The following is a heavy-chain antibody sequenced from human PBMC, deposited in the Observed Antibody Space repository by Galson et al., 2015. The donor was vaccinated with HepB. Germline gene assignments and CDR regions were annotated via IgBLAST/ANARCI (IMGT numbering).Heavy chain of an antibody. Sequence: PALVKPTQTLTLTCTFSGFSLTTTGLCVNWIRQAPGKALEWLARIDWDDEKYYSTSLKTRLTISKDTSKNQVVLMLTNVDPVDTATYFCARIDHRSFYYGMDVWGQGTTVTVS. J-gene: IGHJ6*02. D-gene: IGHD3-10*01. CDR2: IDWDDEK. CDR1: GFSLTTTGLC. V-gene: IGHV2-70*11. CDR3: ARIDHRSFYYGMDV.